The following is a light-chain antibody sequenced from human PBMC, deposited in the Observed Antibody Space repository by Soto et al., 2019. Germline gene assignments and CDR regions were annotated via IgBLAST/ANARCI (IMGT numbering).Light chain of an antibody. CDR2: RAS. CDR1: QDIGSW. CDR3: QQYNNRPPWT. Sequence: DIQVTQSPSSVSASVGDRVTITCRAGQDIGSWLTWYQHKPGKAPKVLLYRASTLEDGVPSRFSGGGSGTEFTLTISSLQSEDFAIYYCQQYNNRPPWTFGQGTKVDIK. J-gene: IGKJ1*01. V-gene: IGKV1D-16*01.